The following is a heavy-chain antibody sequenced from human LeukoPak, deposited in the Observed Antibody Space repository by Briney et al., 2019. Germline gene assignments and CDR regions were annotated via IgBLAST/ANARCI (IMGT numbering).Heavy chain of an antibody. D-gene: IGHD3-22*01. Sequence: GGSLRLSCAASGFTLSSYAMSWVRQAPGKGLEWVSAISGSGGSTYYADSVKGRFTISRDNSKNTLYLQMNSLRAEDTAVYYRAKVGGYYDSSGFIFDYWGQGTLVTVSS. V-gene: IGHV3-23*01. J-gene: IGHJ4*02. CDR2: ISGSGGST. CDR1: GFTLSSYA. CDR3: AKVGGYYDSSGFIFDY.